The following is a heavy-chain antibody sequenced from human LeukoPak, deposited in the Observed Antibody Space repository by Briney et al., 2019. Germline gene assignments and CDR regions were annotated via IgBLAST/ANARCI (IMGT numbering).Heavy chain of an antibody. CDR1: GGSISSSSYY. Sequence: PSETLSLTCTVPGGSISSSSYYWGWIRQPPGKGLEWIGSIYYSGSTYYNPSLKSRVTISVDTSKNQFSLKLSSVTAADTAVYYCAVFDPYYYYGMDVWGQGTTVTVSS. V-gene: IGHV4-39*01. CDR3: AVFDPYYYYGMDV. CDR2: IYYSGST. D-gene: IGHD3-10*02. J-gene: IGHJ6*02.